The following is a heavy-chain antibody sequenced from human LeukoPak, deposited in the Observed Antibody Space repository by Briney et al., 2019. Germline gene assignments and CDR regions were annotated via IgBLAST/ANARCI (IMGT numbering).Heavy chain of an antibody. V-gene: IGHV3-23*01. CDR2: ISGSGGST. D-gene: IGHD3-22*01. J-gene: IGHJ6*02. CDR1: GFTFSSYA. Sequence: GGSLRLSCAASGFTFSSYAMSWVRQAPGKGLEWVSAISGSGGSTYYADSVKGRFTISRDNSKNTLYLQMNSLRAEDTAVYYCAKSVPHYYDSSGYYYDYYYYGMDVWGQGTTVTVSS. CDR3: AKSVPHYYDSSGYYYDYYYYGMDV.